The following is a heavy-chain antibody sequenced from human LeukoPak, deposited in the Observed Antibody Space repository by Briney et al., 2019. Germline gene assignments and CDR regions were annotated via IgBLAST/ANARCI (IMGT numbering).Heavy chain of an antibody. CDR3: ARDAVMSTYYDILTGYPATNWFDP. Sequence: ASVKVSCKASGYTFTGYYMYWVRQAPGQGLEWMGWISAYNGNTNYAQKLQGRVTMTTDTSTSTAYMELRSLRSDDTAVYYCARDAVMSTYYDILTGYPATNWFDPWGQGTLVTVSS. J-gene: IGHJ5*02. CDR2: ISAYNGNT. D-gene: IGHD3-9*01. V-gene: IGHV1-18*04. CDR1: GYTFTGYY.